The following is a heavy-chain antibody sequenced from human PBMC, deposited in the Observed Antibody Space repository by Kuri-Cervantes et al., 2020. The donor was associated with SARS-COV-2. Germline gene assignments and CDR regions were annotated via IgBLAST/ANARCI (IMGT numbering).Heavy chain of an antibody. CDR1: GCSTISIY. Sequence: SETLSLTCTVPGCSTISIYWSGIRQPAGKGREWIGRIYHSGSTYNTPSLKSRVSISVDTSKNQFSLKVNSVTAADTAVYYCARDLGYGFSNYYYYMDVWGEGTTVTVSS. D-gene: IGHD5-18*01. CDR2: IYHSGST. CDR3: ARDLGYGFSNYYYYMDV. J-gene: IGHJ6*03. V-gene: IGHV4-4*07.